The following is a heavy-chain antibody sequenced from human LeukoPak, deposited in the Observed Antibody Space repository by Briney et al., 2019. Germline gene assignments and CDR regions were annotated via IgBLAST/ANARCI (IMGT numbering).Heavy chain of an antibody. CDR1: GFTFSSYW. J-gene: IGHJ4*02. Sequence: PGGSLRLSCAASGFTFSSYWMNWVRQAPGKGLEWVSSISSSSSYIYYADSVKGRFTISRDNAKNSLYLQMNSLRAEDTAVYYCARGRWQALGPDYWGQGTLVTVSS. V-gene: IGHV3-21*01. CDR3: ARGRWQALGPDY. D-gene: IGHD5-24*01. CDR2: ISSSSSYI.